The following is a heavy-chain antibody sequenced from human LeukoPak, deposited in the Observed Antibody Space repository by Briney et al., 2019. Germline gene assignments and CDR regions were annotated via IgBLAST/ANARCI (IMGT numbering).Heavy chain of an antibody. CDR1: GFTFKSYS. Sequence: SGGSLRLSCAASGFTFKSYSMNWVRQAPGMGLEWVSYISDDTSSIYYADSVKGRFTISRDNTKNSLNLQMNSLRAEDTAVYYCARALTTDHSGRWFDPWGQGTLVTVSS. CDR3: ARALTTDHSGRWFDP. V-gene: IGHV3-48*04. D-gene: IGHD4-17*01. J-gene: IGHJ5*02. CDR2: ISDDTSSI.